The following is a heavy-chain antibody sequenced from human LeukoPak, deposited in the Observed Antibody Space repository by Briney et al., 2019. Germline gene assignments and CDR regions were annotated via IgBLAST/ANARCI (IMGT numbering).Heavy chain of an antibody. Sequence: GRSLRLSCAASGFTFSSYGVHWVRQAPGKGLEWVAVIWYDGSNKYYADSVKGRFTISRDNSKNTLYLQMNSLRAEDTAVYYCAKDSAAYYDILAGYSGANDYWGQGTLVTVSS. J-gene: IGHJ4*02. CDR2: IWYDGSNK. CDR1: GFTFSSYG. V-gene: IGHV3-33*06. CDR3: AKDSAAYYDILAGYSGANDY. D-gene: IGHD3-9*01.